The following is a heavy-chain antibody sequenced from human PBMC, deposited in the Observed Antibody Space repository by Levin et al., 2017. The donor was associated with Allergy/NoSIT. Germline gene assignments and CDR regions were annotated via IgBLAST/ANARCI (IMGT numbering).Heavy chain of an antibody. CDR1: AFTFSEFW. CDR2: ISPDGSQK. CDR3: VRTSDS. J-gene: IGHJ5*02. Sequence: ETLSLTCAASAFTFSEFWMNWVRQSPGKGLEWVANISPDGSQKSYVDSVKGRFTISRDNAKNSLYLEMNALRVDDTAVYYCVRTSDSWGQGTLVTVSS. V-gene: IGHV3-7*01. D-gene: IGHD3-3*01.